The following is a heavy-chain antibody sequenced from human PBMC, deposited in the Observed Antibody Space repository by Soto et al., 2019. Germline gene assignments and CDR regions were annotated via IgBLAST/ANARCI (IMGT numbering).Heavy chain of an antibody. Sequence: PSETLSLTCTVSGGSISSGDYYWRWIRQPPGKGLEWIGYIYYSGSTYYNPSLKSRVTISVDTSKNQFSLKLSSVTAADTAVYYCASGPYITIFGVVNLHGMDVWGQGTTVT. V-gene: IGHV4-30-4*01. CDR1: GGSISSGDYY. CDR3: ASGPYITIFGVVNLHGMDV. J-gene: IGHJ6*02. D-gene: IGHD3-3*01. CDR2: IYYSGST.